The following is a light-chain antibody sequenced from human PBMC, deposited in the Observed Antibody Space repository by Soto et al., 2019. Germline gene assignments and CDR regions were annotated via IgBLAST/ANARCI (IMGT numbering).Light chain of an antibody. CDR1: QSVSSSY. J-gene: IGKJ2*01. CDR3: QQYGSSPPKYT. V-gene: IGKV3-20*01. Sequence: EIVLTQSPGTLSLSPGERATLSCRASQSVSSSYLAWYQQKPGQAPRLLIYGASSRATGIPDRFSGSGSGTVFTLTISRLEPEDFAVYYWQQYGSSPPKYTFGQVTKLEIK. CDR2: GAS.